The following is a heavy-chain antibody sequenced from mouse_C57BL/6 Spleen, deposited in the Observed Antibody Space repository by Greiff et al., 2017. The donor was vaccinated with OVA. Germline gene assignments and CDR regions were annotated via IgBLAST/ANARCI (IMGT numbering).Heavy chain of an antibody. D-gene: IGHD1-1*02. CDR2: IYPGSGST. Sequence: QVQLQQPGAELVKPGASVKMSCKASGYTFTSYWITWVKQRPGQGLEWIGDIYPGSGSTNYNEKFKSKDTLTVDTSSSTAYMQLSSLTSEDSAVYYCARPGGSRAMDYWGQGTSVTVSS. J-gene: IGHJ4*01. CDR1: GYTFTSYW. CDR3: ARPGGSRAMDY. V-gene: IGHV1-55*01.